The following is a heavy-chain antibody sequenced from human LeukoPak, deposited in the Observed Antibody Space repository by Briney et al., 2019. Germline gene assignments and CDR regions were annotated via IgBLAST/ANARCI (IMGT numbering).Heavy chain of an antibody. J-gene: IGHJ4*02. Sequence: SETLSLTCTVSGGSISSYYWSWIRQPPGKGLEWIGYIYYSGSTNYNPSLKSRVTISVDTSKTQFSLKLSSVTAADTAVYYCARGVAVAGPFDYWGQGTLVTVSS. CDR1: GGSISSYY. V-gene: IGHV4-59*01. CDR3: ARGVAVAGPFDY. CDR2: IYYSGST. D-gene: IGHD6-19*01.